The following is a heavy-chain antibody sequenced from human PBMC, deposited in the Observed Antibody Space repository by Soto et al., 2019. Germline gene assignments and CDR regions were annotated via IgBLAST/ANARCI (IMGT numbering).Heavy chain of an antibody. V-gene: IGHV3-30-3*01. Sequence: QVQLVESGGGVVQPGRSLRLSCAAFGFTFSSSAMHWVRQAPGKGLEWVAVISNTGGNKYYADSAKGRFTISRDNSKNTLYLQMNSLRVEDTAVYYCAGSGATRTIGEGFFDYWGQGTPVTVSS. CDR2: ISNTGGNK. CDR1: GFTFSSSA. D-gene: IGHD3-9*01. J-gene: IGHJ4*02. CDR3: AGSGATRTIGEGFFDY.